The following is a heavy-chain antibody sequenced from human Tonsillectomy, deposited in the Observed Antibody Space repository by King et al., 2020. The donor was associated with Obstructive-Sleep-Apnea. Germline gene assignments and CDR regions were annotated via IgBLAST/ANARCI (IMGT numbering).Heavy chain of an antibody. CDR3: AKSYCSSTSCRVRVFDY. Sequence: VQLVESGGGVVQPGRSLRLSCAASGFTFSSYGMHWVRQAPGKGLGWVAFIRDDGRNKYYSDSVKGRLTISRDNSKTPLYLQMNSLRAEDTAVYYCAKSYCSSTSCRVRVFDYWGQGTLVTVSS. D-gene: IGHD2-2*01. CDR1: GFTFSSYG. V-gene: IGHV3-30*02. CDR2: IRDDGRNK. J-gene: IGHJ4*02.